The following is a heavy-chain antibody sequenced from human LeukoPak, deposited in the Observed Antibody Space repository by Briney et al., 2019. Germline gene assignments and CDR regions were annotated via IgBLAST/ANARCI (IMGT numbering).Heavy chain of an antibody. J-gene: IGHJ4*02. V-gene: IGHV3-23*01. CDR1: GFAFSSYG. Sequence: GGSLRLSCAASGFAFSSYGMHWVRQAPGKGLEWVSAISGSGGSAYYADSVKGRFTISRDNSKNTLYLQMNSLRAEDTAVYYCAKAGYSYGHFDYWGQGTLVTVSS. D-gene: IGHD5-18*01. CDR2: ISGSGGSA. CDR3: AKAGYSYGHFDY.